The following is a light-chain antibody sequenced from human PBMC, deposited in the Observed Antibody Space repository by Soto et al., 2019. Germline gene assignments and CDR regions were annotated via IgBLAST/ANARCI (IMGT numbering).Light chain of an antibody. Sequence: QSALTQPRSVSGSPGQSVTISCTGTSSDVGGYNYVSWYQHHPGKAPKLMIYDVSKRPSGVPDRFSGSKSGTSASLAISGLQSEDEADYYCAAWDDSLNVLFGTGTKLTVL. J-gene: IGLJ1*01. CDR3: AAWDDSLNVL. CDR1: SSDVGGYNY. CDR2: DVS. V-gene: IGLV2-11*01.